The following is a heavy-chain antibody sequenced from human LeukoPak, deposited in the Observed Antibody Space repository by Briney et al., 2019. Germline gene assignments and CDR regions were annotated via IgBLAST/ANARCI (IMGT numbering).Heavy chain of an antibody. CDR2: IKPDGSEK. V-gene: IGHV3-7*01. CDR1: GFTFRNYW. Sequence: GGSLRLSCTASGFTFRNYWMNWVRQTPGKRLEWVANIKPDGSEKDYVHSVKGRFTISRDNTNNSLFLHMNSLRVEDTAIYYCARDWEAADYWVLGTLVTVSS. D-gene: IGHD1-26*01. CDR3: ARDWEAADY. J-gene: IGHJ4*02.